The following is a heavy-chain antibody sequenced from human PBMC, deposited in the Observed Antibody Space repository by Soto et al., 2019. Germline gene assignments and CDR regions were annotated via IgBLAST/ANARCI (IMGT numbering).Heavy chain of an antibody. Sequence: EVQLVESGGGLIQPGGSLRLSCAASGFTVSSNYMSWVRQAPGKGLEWVSVIYRGGTTYYADSVKGRFTISRDNSKNTLYLQMNSLIAEDTAVYYCARVDWGVGFDYWGQGTLVTVSS. CDR3: ARVDWGVGFDY. CDR2: IYRGGTT. V-gene: IGHV3-53*01. D-gene: IGHD7-27*01. CDR1: GFTVSSNY. J-gene: IGHJ4*02.